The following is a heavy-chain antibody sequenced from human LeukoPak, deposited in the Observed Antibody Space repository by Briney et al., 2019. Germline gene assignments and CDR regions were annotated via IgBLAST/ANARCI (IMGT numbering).Heavy chain of an antibody. D-gene: IGHD3-10*01. J-gene: IGHJ6*02. CDR1: GYTFTNYW. CDR2: IYPSDSYT. V-gene: IGHV5-51*01. CDR3: ARHGDWASGIYRSYYYDMDV. Sequence: GESLKISCKGSGYTFTNYWIGWVRQMPGKGLEWMGIIYPSDSYTRYSPSFQGQVTISADKSISTAFLQWSSLKASDTAIYYCARHGDWASGIYRSYYYDMDVWGQGTTVTVSS.